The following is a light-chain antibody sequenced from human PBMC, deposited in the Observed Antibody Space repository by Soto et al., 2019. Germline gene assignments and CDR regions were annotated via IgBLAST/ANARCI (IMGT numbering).Light chain of an antibody. CDR3: QQRSNWPT. J-gene: IGKJ5*01. CDR2: GAS. Sequence: EIVLTQSPGTLSLSPRERATLSCRASQSIFNNYLAWYQQKPGQAPRLLVYGASFRATGTPDRFSGSGSGTDFTLTISRLEPEDFAVYYCQQRSNWPTFGQGTRLEIK. V-gene: IGKV3D-20*02. CDR1: QSIFNNY.